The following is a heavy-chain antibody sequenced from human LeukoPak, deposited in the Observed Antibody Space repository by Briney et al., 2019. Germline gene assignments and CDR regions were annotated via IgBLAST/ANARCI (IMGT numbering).Heavy chain of an antibody. D-gene: IGHD3-22*01. Sequence: PGGSLRLSCAASRFTFSTYGMNWVRQTPGKGLEWVSAISGSGNRAYHADSVKGRFTISRDNSKNMLYLQMNSLRAEDTAVYYCARAVWDSSGHLFDYWGQGTLVTVSS. V-gene: IGHV3-23*01. CDR3: ARAVWDSSGHLFDY. J-gene: IGHJ4*02. CDR1: RFTFSTYG. CDR2: ISGSGNRA.